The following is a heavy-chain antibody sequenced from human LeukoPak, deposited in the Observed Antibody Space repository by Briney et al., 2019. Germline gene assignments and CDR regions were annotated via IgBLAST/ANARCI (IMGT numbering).Heavy chain of an antibody. Sequence: ASVKVSCKTSGYTFTRYDLHWVRQAAGQGLEWMGWLNPNSGHTGSAQKFQGRVTITRDTSIDTVYMELRNLTSEDAAVYYCARVRVGYSSSWYDQQNTYLFDYWGQGTLVTVSS. J-gene: IGHJ4*02. V-gene: IGHV1-8*03. CDR3: ARVRVGYSSSWYDQQNTYLFDY. CDR2: LNPNSGHT. D-gene: IGHD6-13*01. CDR1: GYTFTRYD.